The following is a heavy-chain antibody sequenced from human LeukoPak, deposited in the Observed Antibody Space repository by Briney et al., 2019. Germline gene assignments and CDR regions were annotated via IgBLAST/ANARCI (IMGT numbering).Heavy chain of an antibody. CDR1: GYTFISYS. D-gene: IGHD3-10*01. Sequence: GASVKVSCKASGYTFISYSISWVRQAPGQGLEWMGWISVYTGKTDYAQKFQGRVTMTTDTSTSTAYMELRRLRSDDTAVYYCARDRPRITMVRGVIIPFDYWGQGTLVTVSS. J-gene: IGHJ4*02. V-gene: IGHV1-18*04. CDR2: ISVYTGKT. CDR3: ARDRPRITMVRGVIIPFDY.